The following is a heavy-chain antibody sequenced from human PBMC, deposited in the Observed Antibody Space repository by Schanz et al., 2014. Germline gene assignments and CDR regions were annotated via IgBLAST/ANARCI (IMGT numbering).Heavy chain of an antibody. Sequence: QVQLVQSGAEVKKPGASVRLSCEASGYTFTSYDINWVRQAPGQGLEWMGKINPSSGTTRIAQNFQGRLTVTRDTSTSTVNMELRSLTSEDTAVYYCATGPHIVVAFDYWGQGTLVTVSS. J-gene: IGHJ4*02. CDR1: GYTFTSYD. D-gene: IGHD2-21*01. V-gene: IGHV1-46*01. CDR2: INPSSGTT. CDR3: ATGPHIVVAFDY.